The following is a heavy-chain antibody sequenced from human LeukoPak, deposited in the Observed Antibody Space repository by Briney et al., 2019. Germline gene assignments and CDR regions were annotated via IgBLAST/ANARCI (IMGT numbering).Heavy chain of an antibody. CDR2: ISGSGGST. V-gene: IGHV3-23*01. CDR3: ARVWYCSSTSCPGVLLY. Sequence: GGSLRLSCAASGFTFSSYAMSWVRQAPGKGLEWVSAISGSGGSTYYADSVKGRFTISRDNSKNTLYLQMNSLRAEDTAVYYCARVWYCSSTSCPGVLLYWGQGTLVTVSS. D-gene: IGHD2-2*01. CDR1: GFTFSSYA. J-gene: IGHJ4*02.